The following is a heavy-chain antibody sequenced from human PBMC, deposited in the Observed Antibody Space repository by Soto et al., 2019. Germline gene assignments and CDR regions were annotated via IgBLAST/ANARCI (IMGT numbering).Heavy chain of an antibody. V-gene: IGHV3-48*03. CDR2: ISSSGSTI. J-gene: IGHJ5*02. CDR3: ARQVLSGFDP. CDR1: GFTFSSYE. Sequence: GGSLRLSCAASGFTFSSYEMNWVRQAPGKGLEWVSYISSSGSTIYYADSVKGRFTISRDNAKNSLYLQMNSLRAEDTAVYYCARQVLSGFDPRGQGTLVTVSS.